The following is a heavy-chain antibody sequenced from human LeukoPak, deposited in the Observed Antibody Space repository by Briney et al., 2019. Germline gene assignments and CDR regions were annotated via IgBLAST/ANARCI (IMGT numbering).Heavy chain of an antibody. CDR2: IYTSGST. CDR1: GGSISSYY. J-gene: IGHJ5*02. V-gene: IGHV4-4*07. D-gene: IGHD2-15*01. Sequence: SETLSLTCTVSGGSISSYYWSWIRQPAGKGLEWIGRIYTSGSTNYNPSLKSRVTMSVDTPKNQFSLKLSSVTAADTAVYYCARGSGYCSGGSCYIWFDPWGQGTLVTVSS. CDR3: ARGSGYCSGGSCYIWFDP.